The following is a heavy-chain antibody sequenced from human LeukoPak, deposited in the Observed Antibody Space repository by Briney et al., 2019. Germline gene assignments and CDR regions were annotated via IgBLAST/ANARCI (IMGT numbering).Heavy chain of an antibody. V-gene: IGHV3-23*01. D-gene: IGHD2-2*02. CDR1: GFTFRYSA. J-gene: IGHJ4*02. Sequence: GGSLRLSCAASGFTFRYSAMSWVRQAPGKGLEWVSTVTGDGITTYYGNSVKGRFTISRDNSKNTVYLQLNSLRADDTAVYYCAKDSPLVGYTRDWSSNSFGHWGQGTLVTVSS. CDR2: VTGDGITT. CDR3: AKDSPLVGYTRDWSSNSFGH.